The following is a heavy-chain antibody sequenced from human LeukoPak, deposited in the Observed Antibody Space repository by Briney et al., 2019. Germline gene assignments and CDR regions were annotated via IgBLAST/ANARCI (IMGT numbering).Heavy chain of an antibody. CDR1: GFTFSNYS. Sequence: RGSLRLSCAASGFTFSNYSMNWVRQAQGKELEWVSYISSSSSTIYYADSVKGRFIISRDNAKKSLYLHMNSLRDEDTAVYYCARDGGYCRSTNCHLDYWGQGTLVTVSS. CDR2: ISSSSSTI. D-gene: IGHD2-2*01. J-gene: IGHJ4*02. V-gene: IGHV3-48*02. CDR3: ARDGGYCRSTNCHLDY.